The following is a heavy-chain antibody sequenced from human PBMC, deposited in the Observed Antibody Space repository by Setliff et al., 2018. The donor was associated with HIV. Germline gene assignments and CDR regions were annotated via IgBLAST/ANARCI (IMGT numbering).Heavy chain of an antibody. D-gene: IGHD3-10*01. CDR3: ARGQPPPGPGLVRGAYSSGSLDY. J-gene: IGHJ4*02. V-gene: IGHV4-39*07. CDR2: INHSGST. CDR1: GGSISSGSYY. Sequence: SETLSLTCTVSGGSISSGSYYWSWIRQPPGKGLEWIGEINHSGSTEYNSSLKSRVTISVDTSKKQFSLNLTSLTAADTAVYYCARGQPPPGPGLVRGAYSSGSLDYWGQGTPVTVSS.